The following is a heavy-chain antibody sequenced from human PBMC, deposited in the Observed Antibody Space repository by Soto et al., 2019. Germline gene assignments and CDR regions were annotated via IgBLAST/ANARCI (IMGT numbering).Heavy chain of an antibody. D-gene: IGHD3-3*01. V-gene: IGHV4-59*01. CDR2: IYYSGST. Sequence: PSETLSLTCTVSGGSISSYYWSWIRQPPGKGLEWIGYIYYSGSTNYNPSLKSRVTISVDTSKNQFSLKLSSVTAADTAVYYCARETSILRFLEWSPLGMDVWGQGTTVTVSS. CDR1: GGSISSYY. J-gene: IGHJ6*02. CDR3: ARETSILRFLEWSPLGMDV.